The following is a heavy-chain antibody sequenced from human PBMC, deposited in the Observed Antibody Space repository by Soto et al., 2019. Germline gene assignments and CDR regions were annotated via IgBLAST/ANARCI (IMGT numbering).Heavy chain of an antibody. J-gene: IGHJ5*02. V-gene: IGHV3-48*01. Sequence: EVQLVESGGGLVQPAGSLRLSCAASGFTFSSYSMNWVRQAPGKGLEWVSYISSSSSTIYYADSVKGRFTISRDNAKNSLYLHMNSLRAEDTAEYYCARDLGGSPGFDPWGQGTLVTVSS. CDR2: ISSSSSTI. CDR3: ARDLGGSPGFDP. CDR1: GFTFSSYS. D-gene: IGHD3-10*01.